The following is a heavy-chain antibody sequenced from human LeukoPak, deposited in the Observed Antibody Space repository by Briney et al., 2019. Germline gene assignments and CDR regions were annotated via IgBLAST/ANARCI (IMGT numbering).Heavy chain of an antibody. CDR2: ISAYNGNT. Sequence: GASVKVSCKASGYTFTTYGVSWVRQAPGQGLEWMGWISAYNGNTNYAQKLQGRVTMTTDTSTSTAYMELRSLRSYDTAVYYCARNSTIWSLDYWGQGTLVTVSS. J-gene: IGHJ4*02. CDR3: ARNSTIWSLDY. D-gene: IGHD6-13*01. V-gene: IGHV1-18*01. CDR1: GYTFTTYG.